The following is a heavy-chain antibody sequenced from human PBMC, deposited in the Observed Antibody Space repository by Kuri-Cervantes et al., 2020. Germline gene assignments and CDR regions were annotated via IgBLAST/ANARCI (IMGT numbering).Heavy chain of an antibody. V-gene: IGHV4-39*07. Sequence: SETLSLTCTVSGGSIRTTIDYWAWIRQPPGKGLEWIGAIYYTGRTYYKPSLKSRVTISIDTSKNLFSLRLNSVTAADTAVYYCARDRGGYSSGWLRGQGTLVTVSS. CDR2: IYYTGRT. D-gene: IGHD6-19*01. CDR1: GGSIRTTIDY. CDR3: ARDRGGYSSGWL. J-gene: IGHJ4*02.